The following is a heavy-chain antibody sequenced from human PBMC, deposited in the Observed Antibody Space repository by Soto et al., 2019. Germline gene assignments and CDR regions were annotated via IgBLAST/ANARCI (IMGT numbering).Heavy chain of an antibody. CDR2: IDWNSATT. J-gene: IGHJ6*03. D-gene: IGHD6-6*01. Sequence: EVQLVESGGGLVQPGRSLRLSCAVSGFTFDDYAMHWVRQAPGKGLEWVSAIDWNSATTDYADSVKGRFTISRDNAKNSLYLQMNGLRADDTALYYCARDVAPRPRYMDVWGKGTTVTVSS. CDR3: ARDVAPRPRYMDV. V-gene: IGHV3-9*01. CDR1: GFTFDDYA.